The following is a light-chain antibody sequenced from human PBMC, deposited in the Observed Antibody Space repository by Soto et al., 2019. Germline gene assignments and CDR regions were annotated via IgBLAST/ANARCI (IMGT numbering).Light chain of an antibody. CDR1: QGISTY. Sequence: DSQITESPSSMSASVGDRVTITCRASQGISTYLDWYQQKPGKVPKLLVYAASTLQSGVPSRISDSGSAKDFTLTISSLQPEDIATHYCQKYNSAPLTCGGGNKVEIK. CDR3: QKYNSAPLT. J-gene: IGKJ4*01. V-gene: IGKV1-27*01. CDR2: AAS.